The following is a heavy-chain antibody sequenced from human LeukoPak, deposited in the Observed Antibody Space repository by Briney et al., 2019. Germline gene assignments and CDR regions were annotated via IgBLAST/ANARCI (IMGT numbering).Heavy chain of an antibody. J-gene: IGHJ5*02. V-gene: IGHV3-30*01. Sequence: PGGSLRLSCAASGFTFSSYAMHWVRQAPGKGLEWVAVISYDGSNKYYADSVKGRFTISRDNSKNTLYLQMNSLRAEDTAVYYCARDGRDGYNFDWFDPWGQGTLVTVSS. D-gene: IGHD5-24*01. CDR3: ARDGRDGYNFDWFDP. CDR1: GFTFSSYA. CDR2: ISYDGSNK.